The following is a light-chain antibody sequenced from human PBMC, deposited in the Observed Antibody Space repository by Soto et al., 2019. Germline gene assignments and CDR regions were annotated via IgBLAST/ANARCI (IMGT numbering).Light chain of an antibody. V-gene: IGLV2-14*01. Sequence: QSALTQPASVSGSPGQSITISCTGTSSDVGGYNYVSWYQQHPGKAPKLMIYDVSNRPSGVSNRFSGSKSGNTASLTIPGLQAEDEADYYCSSYTSSSPPLYVFGTGPKLTVL. CDR2: DVS. CDR1: SSDVGGYNY. CDR3: SSYTSSSPPLYV. J-gene: IGLJ1*01.